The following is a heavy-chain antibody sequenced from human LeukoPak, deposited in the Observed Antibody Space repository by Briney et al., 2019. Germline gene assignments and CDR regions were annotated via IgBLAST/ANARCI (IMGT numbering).Heavy chain of an antibody. V-gene: IGHV1-69*13. J-gene: IGHJ4*02. CDR1: GGTFSSYA. D-gene: IGHD5-18*01. CDR2: IIPIFGTA. CDR3: ARETWDSYGRMFYFDY. Sequence: GASVKVSCKASGGTFSSYAISWVRQAPGQGLEWMGGIIPIFGTANYAQKFQGRVTITADESTSTAYMELSSLRFEDTAVYYCARETWDSYGRMFYFDYWGQGTLVTVSS.